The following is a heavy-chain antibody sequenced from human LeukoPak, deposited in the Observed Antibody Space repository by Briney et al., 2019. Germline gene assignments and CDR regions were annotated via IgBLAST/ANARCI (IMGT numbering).Heavy chain of an antibody. CDR3: AIITLGYDFWSGYYPSDY. V-gene: IGHV7-4-1*02. Sequence: ASVKVSCKASGYTFTSYGISWVRQAPGQGLEWMGWINTNTGNPTYAQGFTGRFVFSLDTSVSTAYLQISSLKAEDTAVYYCAIITLGYDFWSGYYPSDYWGQGTLVTVSS. CDR2: INTNTGNP. J-gene: IGHJ4*02. CDR1: GYTFTSYG. D-gene: IGHD3-3*01.